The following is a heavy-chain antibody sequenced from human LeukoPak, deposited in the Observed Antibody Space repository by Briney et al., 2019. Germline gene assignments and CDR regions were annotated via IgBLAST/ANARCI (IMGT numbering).Heavy chain of an antibody. V-gene: IGHV1-58*01. J-gene: IGHJ5*02. CDR3: AAERAYCGGDCYSGFDP. CDR1: GFTFTSSA. D-gene: IGHD2-21*01. CDR2: IVVGSGNT. Sequence: ASVKVSCKASGFTFTSSAVQWVRQARGQRLEWIGWIVVGSGNTNYAQKFQERVTITRDMSTSTAYMELSSLRSEDTAVYYCAAERAYCGGDCYSGFDPWGQGTLVTVSS.